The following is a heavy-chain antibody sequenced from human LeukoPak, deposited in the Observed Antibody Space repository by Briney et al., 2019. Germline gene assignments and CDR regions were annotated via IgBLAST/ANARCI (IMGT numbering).Heavy chain of an antibody. CDR2: IYYSGST. CDR3: ASEVRSELVYYYYYMDV. Sequence: PSETLSLTCTVSGGSISSSSYYWGWIRQPPWKGLEWIGSIYYSGSTYYNPSLKSRVTISVDTSKNQFSLKLSSVTAADTAVYYCASEVRSELVYYYYYMDVWGKGTTVTTSS. V-gene: IGHV4-39*01. CDR1: GGSISSSSYY. J-gene: IGHJ6*03. D-gene: IGHD3-10*01.